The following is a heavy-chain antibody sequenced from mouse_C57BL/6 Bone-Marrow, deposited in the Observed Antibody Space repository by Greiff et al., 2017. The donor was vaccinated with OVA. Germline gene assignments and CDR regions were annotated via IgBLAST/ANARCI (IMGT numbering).Heavy chain of an antibody. D-gene: IGHD2-1*01. CDR3: VRGPIYYGTVEGYFDV. CDR2: IRSKSSNYAT. CDR1: GFTFNTYA. V-gene: IGHV10-3*01. Sequence: EVMLVESGGGLVQPKGSLKLSCAASGFTFNTYAMHWVRQAPGKGLEWVARIRSKSSNYATYYADSVKDRFTISRDASQSMLYLQMNNLKTEDTAMYYCVRGPIYYGTVEGYFDVWGTGTTVTVSS. J-gene: IGHJ1*03.